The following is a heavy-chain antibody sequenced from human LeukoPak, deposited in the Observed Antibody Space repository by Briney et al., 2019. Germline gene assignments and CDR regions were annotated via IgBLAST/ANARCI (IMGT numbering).Heavy chain of an antibody. J-gene: IGHJ4*02. Sequence: SETLSLTCTVSGGSISSYYWSWIRQPPGKGLEWIGYIYYSGSTNCNPSLKSRVTISVDTSKNQFSLKLSSVTAADTAVYYCAAGAMVRFLEWLAFDYWGQGTLVTVSS. CDR3: AAGAMVRFLEWLAFDY. CDR2: IYYSGST. V-gene: IGHV4-59*01. D-gene: IGHD3-3*01. CDR1: GGSISSYY.